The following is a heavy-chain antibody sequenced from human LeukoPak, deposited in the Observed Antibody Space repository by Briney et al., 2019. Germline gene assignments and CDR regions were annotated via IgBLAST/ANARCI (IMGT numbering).Heavy chain of an antibody. V-gene: IGHV3-30*04. J-gene: IGHJ4*02. Sequence: PGRSLRLSCAASGFTFSSYAMHWVRQAPGKGLEWVAVISYDGSNKYYADSVKGRFTISRDNSKNTLYLQMNSLRAEDTAVYYCAKDFSIAAAGYFDYWGQGTLVTVSS. CDR2: ISYDGSNK. D-gene: IGHD6-13*01. CDR1: GFTFSSYA. CDR3: AKDFSIAAAGYFDY.